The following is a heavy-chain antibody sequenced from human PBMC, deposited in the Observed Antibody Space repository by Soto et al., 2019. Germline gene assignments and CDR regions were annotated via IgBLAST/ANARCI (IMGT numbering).Heavy chain of an antibody. CDR1: GFSFSSYG. Sequence: GGSLRLSCAASGFSFSSYGMEWVRLAPGKGLEWVAATTYDGGTKHYVDSVKGRFTISRDNSKNTLYLQMSSLRAEDTALYYCVKDGSSGWPYFDDMDVWGQGTTVTVSS. V-gene: IGHV3-30*18. CDR2: TTYDGGTK. D-gene: IGHD6-19*01. CDR3: VKDGSSGWPYFDDMDV. J-gene: IGHJ6*02.